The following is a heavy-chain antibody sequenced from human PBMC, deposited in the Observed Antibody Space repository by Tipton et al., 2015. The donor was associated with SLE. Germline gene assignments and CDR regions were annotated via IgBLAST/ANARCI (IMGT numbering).Heavy chain of an antibody. CDR1: GGSISSSSYY. CDR3: ASDSIPPYYYGSGSYAFDI. Sequence: TLSLTCTVSGGSISSSSYYWSWIRQPAGKGLEWIGYIYYSGSTNYNPSLKSRVTISVDTSKNQFSLKLSSVTAADTAVYYCASDSIPPYYYGSGSYAFDIWGQGTMVTVSS. CDR2: IYYSGST. J-gene: IGHJ3*02. V-gene: IGHV4-61*10. D-gene: IGHD3-10*01.